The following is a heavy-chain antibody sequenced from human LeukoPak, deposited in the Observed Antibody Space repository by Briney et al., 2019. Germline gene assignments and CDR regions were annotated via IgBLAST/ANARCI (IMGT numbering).Heavy chain of an antibody. CDR1: GFTFSSYW. V-gene: IGHV3-23*01. J-gene: IGHJ4*02. CDR3: AKEPYGSGSYPYHDY. D-gene: IGHD3-10*01. CDR2: ISDSDGST. Sequence: GGSLRLSCAASGFTFSSYWMSWVRQAPGKGLEWVSTISDSDGSTYYADSVKGRFTISRDNSKKTLYLQMNSLRVEDTAAYYCAKEPYGSGSYPYHDYWGQGTLVTVSS.